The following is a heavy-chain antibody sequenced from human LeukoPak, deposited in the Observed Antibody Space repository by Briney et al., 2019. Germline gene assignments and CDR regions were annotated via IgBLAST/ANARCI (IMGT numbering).Heavy chain of an antibody. CDR3: ARHSSYYYESSGYKN. D-gene: IGHD3-22*01. Sequence: PSETLSLTCTVSGGSMSSSSFYWDWIRQPPGKGLEWIGSIYYSGSTYYNPSLKSRFTISVDSSKNQFSLRLSSVTAADTAVYYCARHSSYYYESSGYKNWDQGTLVTVSS. J-gene: IGHJ4*02. CDR1: GGSMSSSSFY. CDR2: IYYSGST. V-gene: IGHV4-39*01.